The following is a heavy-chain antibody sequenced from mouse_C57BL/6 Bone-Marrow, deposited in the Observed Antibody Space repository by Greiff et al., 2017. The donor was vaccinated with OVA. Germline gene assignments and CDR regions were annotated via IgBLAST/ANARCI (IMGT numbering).Heavy chain of an antibody. CDR2: INPYNGGT. CDR1: GYTFTDYY. J-gene: IGHJ2*01. CDR3: ARDGNYPDY. D-gene: IGHD2-1*01. Sequence: EVQLQQSGPVLVKPGASVKMSCKASGYTFTDYYMNWVKQSHGKSLEWIGVINPYNGGTSYNQKFKGKATLTVDKSSSTAYMELNSLTSEDSAVYYCARDGNYPDYWGQGTTLTVSS. V-gene: IGHV1-19*01.